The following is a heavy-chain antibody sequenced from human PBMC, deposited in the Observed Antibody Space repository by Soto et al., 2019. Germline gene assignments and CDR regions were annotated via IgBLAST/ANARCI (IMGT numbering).Heavy chain of an antibody. CDR3: AREVVPAAHYYYYYMDV. J-gene: IGHJ6*03. D-gene: IGHD2-2*01. CDR2: ISAYNGNT. Sequence: GASVKVSCKASGYTFTSYGISWVRQAPGQGLEWMGWISAYNGNTNYAQKLQGRVTMTTDTSTSTAYMELRSLRSDDTAVYYCAREVVPAAHYYYYYMDVWGKGTTVTVSS. V-gene: IGHV1-18*01. CDR1: GYTFTSYG.